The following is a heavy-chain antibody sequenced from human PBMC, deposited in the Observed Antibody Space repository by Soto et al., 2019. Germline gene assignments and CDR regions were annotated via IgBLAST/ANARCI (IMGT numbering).Heavy chain of an antibody. CDR3: ARDLGPRYYDSSGYYYFWFDP. V-gene: IGHV1-69*06. CDR1: GGTFSSYA. J-gene: IGHJ5*02. D-gene: IGHD3-22*01. CDR2: IIPIFGTA. Sequence: ASVKVSCKASGGTFSSYAISWVRQAPGQGLEWMGGIIPIFGTANYAQKFQGRVTITADKSTSTAYMELSSLRSEDTAVYYCARDLGPRYYDSSGYYYFWFDPWGQGTLVTVSS.